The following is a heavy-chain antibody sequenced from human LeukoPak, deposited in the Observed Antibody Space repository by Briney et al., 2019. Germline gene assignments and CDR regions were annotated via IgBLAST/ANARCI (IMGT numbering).Heavy chain of an antibody. D-gene: IGHD3-10*01. J-gene: IGHJ4*02. Sequence: GGSLRLSCAASGFTFSNYWMSWVRQAPGKGPEWVGDIKTDGSDKYYVGAVKGRFTISRDNAKNSLYLQMNSLRAEQTAVYYCARDSLIQYGSGSYWGFDYWGQGILVTVSS. CDR3: ARDSLIQYGSGSYWGFDY. V-gene: IGHV3-7*03. CDR1: GFTFSNYW. CDR2: IKTDGSDK.